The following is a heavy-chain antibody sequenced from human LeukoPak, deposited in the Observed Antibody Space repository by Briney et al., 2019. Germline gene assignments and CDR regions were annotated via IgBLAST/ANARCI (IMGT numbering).Heavy chain of an antibody. D-gene: IGHD3-3*01. Sequence: ASVKVSCKAYGYTFTSFDFNWVRQATGQGLEWMGCMKSNNGHTGYAQKFQGRVTMTRDTSISTAYMELSSLRSEDTAVYYCARAHYDFWSGYGGTYYFDYWGQGTLVTVSS. V-gene: IGHV1-8*01. J-gene: IGHJ4*02. CDR2: MKSNNGHT. CDR1: GYTFTSFD. CDR3: ARAHYDFWSGYGGTYYFDY.